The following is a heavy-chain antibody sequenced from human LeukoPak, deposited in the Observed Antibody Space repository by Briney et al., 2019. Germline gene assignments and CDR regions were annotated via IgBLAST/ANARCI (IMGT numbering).Heavy chain of an antibody. Sequence: GASVTVSCKASGYTFTGYYIHWVRQAPGQGIEGMGWIYSNNGGTDYAQKFQGRVTMTRDTSISTAYMEVSRVRSDDTAVYYCARGFRTGDMTTFAHWGQGTLVTVSS. D-gene: IGHD2-15*01. CDR2: IYSNNGGT. CDR3: ARGFRTGDMTTFAH. V-gene: IGHV1-2*02. J-gene: IGHJ4*02. CDR1: GYTFTGYY.